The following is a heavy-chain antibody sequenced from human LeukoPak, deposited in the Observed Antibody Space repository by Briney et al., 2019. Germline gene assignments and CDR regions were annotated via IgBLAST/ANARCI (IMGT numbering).Heavy chain of an antibody. D-gene: IGHD4-17*01. CDR1: GLTFSSYG. J-gene: IGHJ6*02. CDR2: IWYDGSNK. V-gene: IGHV3-33*01. CDR3: AGGYGEYYYGMDV. Sequence: SGGSLRLSCAASGLTFSSYGMHWVRQAPGKGLEWVAVIWYDGSNKCYADSVKGRFTISRDNSKNTLYLQMNSLRAEDTAVYYCAGGYGEYYYGMDVWGQGTTVTVSS.